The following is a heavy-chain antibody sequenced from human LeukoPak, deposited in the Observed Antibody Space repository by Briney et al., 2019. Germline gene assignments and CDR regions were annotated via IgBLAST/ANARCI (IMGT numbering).Heavy chain of an antibody. V-gene: IGHV3-15*01. D-gene: IGHD3-10*01. Sequence: GGSLRLSCAASGSTFPNAWMNWVRQALGKGLEWVGRIKSKSDGETTDYAAPVKGRFTISRDDPKITLYLQMNSLKTEDTAVYYCAHGLWHYDAFDVWGQGTMVTVSS. CDR2: IKSKSDGETT. CDR3: AHGLWHYDAFDV. CDR1: GSTFPNAW. J-gene: IGHJ3*01.